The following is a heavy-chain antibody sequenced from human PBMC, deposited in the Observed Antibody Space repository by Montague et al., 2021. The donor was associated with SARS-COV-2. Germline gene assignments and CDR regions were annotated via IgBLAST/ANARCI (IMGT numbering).Heavy chain of an antibody. D-gene: IGHD3-9*01. V-gene: IGHV2-70*01. CDR1: GFSLSTSGMC. CDR3: ARTYYDILPNLYSFDY. J-gene: IGHJ4*02. CDR2: IDCDDDK. Sequence: PTLVKPTQTLTLTCTFSGFSLSTSGMCVSWIRQPPGKALEWLALIDCDDDKYYSTSLKTRLTISKDTSKNQVVLTMTNMDPVDTATYYCARTYYDILPNLYSFDYWGQGTLVTVSS.